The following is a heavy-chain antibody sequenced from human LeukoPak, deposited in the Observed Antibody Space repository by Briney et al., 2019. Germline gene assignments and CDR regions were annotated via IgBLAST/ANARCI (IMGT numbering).Heavy chain of an antibody. Sequence: SETLSLTCTVSGGSISSYYWSWIRQPAGKGLEWIGRIYTSGSTNYNPSLKSRVTMSVDTSKNQFSLKLSSVTAADTAVYYCARDNGAGKLVQGGWFDPWGQGTLVTVSS. CDR2: IYTSGST. V-gene: IGHV4-4*07. CDR1: GGSISSYY. J-gene: IGHJ5*02. D-gene: IGHD6-13*01. CDR3: ARDNGAGKLVQGGWFDP.